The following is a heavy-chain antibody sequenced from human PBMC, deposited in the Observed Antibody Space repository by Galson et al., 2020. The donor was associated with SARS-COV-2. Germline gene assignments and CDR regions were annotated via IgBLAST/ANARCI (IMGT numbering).Heavy chain of an antibody. V-gene: IGHV3-11*06. Sequence: GGSLRLSCAASGFTFSDYYMTWMRQAPGRGPEWVAYINGGTDVTNYADSVKGRFTISRDNAKRSLFLQMTSLRAEDTAIYYCTRDPRLLDSWGPGTLVTVSS. CDR1: GFTFSDYY. CDR2: INGGTDVT. J-gene: IGHJ5*01. CDR3: TRDPRLLDS. D-gene: IGHD6-25*01.